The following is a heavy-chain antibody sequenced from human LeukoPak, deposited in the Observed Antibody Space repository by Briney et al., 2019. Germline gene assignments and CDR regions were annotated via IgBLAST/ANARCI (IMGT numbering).Heavy chain of an antibody. CDR2: ISSSGSTI. CDR1: GFTFSSYE. J-gene: IGHJ4*02. V-gene: IGHV3-48*03. D-gene: IGHD2-15*01. Sequence: PGGSLRLSCAASGFTFSSYEMNWVRQAPGKGLEWVSHISSSGSTIYYADSVKGRFTISRDNAKNSLYLQMNSLRAEDTAVYYCARDGPSRYCSGGSCAVDYWGQGTLVTVSS. CDR3: ARDGPSRYCSGGSCAVDY.